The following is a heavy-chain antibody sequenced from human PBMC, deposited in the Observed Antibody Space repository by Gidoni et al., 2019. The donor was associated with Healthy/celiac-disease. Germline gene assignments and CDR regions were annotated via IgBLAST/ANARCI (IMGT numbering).Heavy chain of an antibody. D-gene: IGHD3-22*01. CDR2: ISSDGSKK. V-gene: IGHV3-30*18. J-gene: IGHJ3*02. CDR1: GFNFRSYG. Sequence: QVPLVESGGGVVQPGRSLRLSCAASGFNFRSYGMHWVRQAPGKGLEWVSVISSDGSKKYYAASVKGRFTISRDNSKNTLYLQMSSLRAEDTAVYSCAKDPHYYDSSGDAFDIWGHGTMVTVSS. CDR3: AKDPHYYDSSGDAFDI.